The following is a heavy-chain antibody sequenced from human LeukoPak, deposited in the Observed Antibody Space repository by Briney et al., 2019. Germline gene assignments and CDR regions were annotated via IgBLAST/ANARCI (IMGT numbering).Heavy chain of an antibody. CDR1: GYTFTDYY. J-gene: IGHJ4*02. CDR3: AREGPIVGATHLVDY. CDR2: IDPNSGGT. V-gene: IGHV1-2*02. Sequence: GASVNVSCTASGYTFTDYYMHWVRQAPGQGLEWMGWIDPNSGGTNYAQTVQGRVTMTRDTSIRTAYMELSRLRSDDAAVYYCAREGPIVGATHLVDYWGQGTLVTVSS. D-gene: IGHD1-26*01.